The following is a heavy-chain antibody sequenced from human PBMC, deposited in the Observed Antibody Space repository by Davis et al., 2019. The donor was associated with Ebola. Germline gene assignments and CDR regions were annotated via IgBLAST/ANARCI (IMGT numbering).Heavy chain of an antibody. CDR2: IIPIFGTA. Sequence: AASVKVSCKASGGTFSSYAISWVRQAPGQGLEWMGGIIPIFGTANYAQKFQGRVTITADKSTSTAYMELSSLRSEDTAVYYCARGRGRPVYSSSWTSFDYWGQGTLVTVSS. CDR3: ARGRGRPVYSSSWTSFDY. CDR1: GGTFSSYA. V-gene: IGHV1-69*06. D-gene: IGHD6-13*01. J-gene: IGHJ4*02.